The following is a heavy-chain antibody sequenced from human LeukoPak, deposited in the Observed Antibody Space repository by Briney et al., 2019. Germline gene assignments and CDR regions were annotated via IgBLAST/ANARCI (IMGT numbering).Heavy chain of an antibody. CDR2: IKSRPNGGTA. CDR1: GFTFNNAW. CDR3: NTMGITVAGYGLDY. J-gene: IGHJ4*02. Sequence: GGSLRLSCAASGFTFNNAWMSWVRQAPGQGLEWVGRIKSRPNGGTADYAAPVKGRFTISRDDLRNTLYLQMNSLKTEDTAVYYCNTMGITVAGYGLDYWGQGALVTVSS. V-gene: IGHV3-15*01. D-gene: IGHD6-19*01.